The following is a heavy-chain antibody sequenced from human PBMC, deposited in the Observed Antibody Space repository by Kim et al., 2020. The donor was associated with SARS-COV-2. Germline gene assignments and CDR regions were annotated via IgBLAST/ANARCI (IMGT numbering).Heavy chain of an antibody. CDR3: ARGRGSGSYLDY. Sequence: KFQGRVTITRDTSASTAYMELSSLRSEDTAVYYCARGRGSGSYLDYWGQGTLVTVSS. D-gene: IGHD3-10*01. J-gene: IGHJ4*02. V-gene: IGHV1-3*01.